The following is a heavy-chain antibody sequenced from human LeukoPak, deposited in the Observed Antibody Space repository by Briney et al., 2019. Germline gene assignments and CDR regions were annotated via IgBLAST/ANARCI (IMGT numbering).Heavy chain of an antibody. Sequence: ASVKVSCKASGYTFTDYYMHWVRQASGQGLEWIGWINPNRGDTIFAQKFHGRVTMIKDTSISTAYMELSRLTSDDTAVYFCARCTAAAGTYPLDYWGQGTLVTVSS. CDR3: ARCTAAAGTYPLDY. J-gene: IGHJ4*02. D-gene: IGHD6-13*01. V-gene: IGHV1-2*02. CDR2: INPNRGDT. CDR1: GYTFTDYY.